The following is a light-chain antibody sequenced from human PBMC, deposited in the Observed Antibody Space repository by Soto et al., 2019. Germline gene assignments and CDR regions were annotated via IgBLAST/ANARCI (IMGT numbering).Light chain of an antibody. J-gene: IGLJ3*02. CDR3: SSYAGTWV. V-gene: IGLV2-8*01. CDR1: SSDVGGY. CDR2: EVT. Sequence: QSALTQPPYASGSPGQSVTISCTGTSSDVGGYVSWYQQHPDKAPKLMIYEVTKRPSGVPDRFSGSKSGNTASLTVSGLQAADEADYYCSSYAGTWVFGGGTKVTVL.